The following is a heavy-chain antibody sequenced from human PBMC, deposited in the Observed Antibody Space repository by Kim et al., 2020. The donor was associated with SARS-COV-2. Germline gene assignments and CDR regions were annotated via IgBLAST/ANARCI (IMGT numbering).Heavy chain of an antibody. J-gene: IGHJ6*02. CDR2: IIPIFGTA. CDR1: GGTFSSYA. V-gene: IGHV1-69*13. D-gene: IGHD2-15*01. Sequence: SVKVSCKASGGTFSSYAISWVRQAPGQGLEWMGGIIPIFGTANYAQKFQGRVTITADESTSTAYMELSSLRSEDTAVYYCARDLRYCSGGSCYWDPLYYYYGMDVWGQGTTVTVSS. CDR3: ARDLRYCSGGSCYWDPLYYYYGMDV.